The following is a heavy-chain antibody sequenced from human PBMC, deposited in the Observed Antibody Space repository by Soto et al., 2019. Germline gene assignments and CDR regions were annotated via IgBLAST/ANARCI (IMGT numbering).Heavy chain of an antibody. J-gene: IGHJ4*02. D-gene: IGHD6-6*01. CDR1: GGAFSSYS. Sequence: QVQLVQSGAEVKKPGSSVKVSCKASGGAFSSYSISWVRQAPGQGLEWMGGIIPIFGTANYAQKFQGRVTITADESTSTAYMELSSLRSEDTAVYYCAIEYSSSPPYYPIGYWGQGTLVTVSS. CDR2: IIPIFGTA. CDR3: AIEYSSSPPYYPIGY. V-gene: IGHV1-69*01.